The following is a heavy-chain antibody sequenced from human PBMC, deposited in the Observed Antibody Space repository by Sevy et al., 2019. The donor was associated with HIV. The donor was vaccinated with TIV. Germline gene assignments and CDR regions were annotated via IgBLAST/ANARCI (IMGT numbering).Heavy chain of an antibody. V-gene: IGHV4-59*01. CDR3: ARRRPKTSAAASPFFDY. Sequence: SETLSLTCTVSGGSISSYYWSWIRQPPGKGLEWIGYIYYSGSTNYNPSLKSRVTISVDTSKNQFSLKLSSVTAADTAVYYCARRRPKTSAAASPFFDYWGQGTLVTVSS. CDR1: GGSISSYY. CDR2: IYYSGST. D-gene: IGHD6-6*01. J-gene: IGHJ4*02.